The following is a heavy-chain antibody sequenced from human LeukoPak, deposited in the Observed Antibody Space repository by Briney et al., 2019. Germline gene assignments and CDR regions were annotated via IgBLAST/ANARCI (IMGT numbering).Heavy chain of an antibody. CDR3: AQKGYCSSTSCYEVGYYYMDV. Sequence: GASVKVSCKTSGYSFASYHLHWVRQAPGQGLEWMGWINPNSGGTNYAQKFQGRVTMTRDTSISTAYMELSRLRSDDTAVYYCAQKGYCSSTSCYEVGYYYMDVWGKGTTVTVSS. V-gene: IGHV1-2*02. J-gene: IGHJ6*03. D-gene: IGHD2-2*01. CDR1: GYSFASYH. CDR2: INPNSGGT.